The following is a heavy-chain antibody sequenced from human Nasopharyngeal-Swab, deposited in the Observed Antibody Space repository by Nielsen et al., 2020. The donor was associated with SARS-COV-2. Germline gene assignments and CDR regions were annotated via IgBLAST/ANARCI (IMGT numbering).Heavy chain of an antibody. V-gene: IGHV3-30*02. D-gene: IGHD1-26*01. J-gene: IGHJ3*01. CDR2: IRFDGNNK. CDR3: ATSGTYLDPFDV. Sequence: GGSLRLSCVTSGFTFSNYGMHWVRQAPGKGLEWVAFIRFDGNNKYYADSVKGRFTISRDNSKNTLYLQINSLRTEDTAVYYCATSGTYLDPFDVWGQGTMVTVSS. CDR1: GFTFSNYG.